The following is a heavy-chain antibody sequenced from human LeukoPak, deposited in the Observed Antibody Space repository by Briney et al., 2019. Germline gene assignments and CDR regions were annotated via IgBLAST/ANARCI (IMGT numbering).Heavy chain of an antibody. V-gene: IGHV3-23*01. CDR2: ISGSGGST. J-gene: IGHJ5*02. CDR1: GFTFSSYA. CDR3: ASIPLDIVVVPAARYNWFDP. D-gene: IGHD2-2*03. Sequence: GGSLRLSCVASGFTFSSYAMSWVRQAPGKGLEGVSAISGSGGSTYYADSVKGRFTISRDNSKNTLYLQMNSLRAEDTAVYYCASIPLDIVVVPAARYNWFDPWGQGTLVTVSS.